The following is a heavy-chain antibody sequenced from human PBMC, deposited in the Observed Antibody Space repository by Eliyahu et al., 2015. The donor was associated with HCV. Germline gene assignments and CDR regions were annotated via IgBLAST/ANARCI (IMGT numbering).Heavy chain of an antibody. V-gene: IGHV4-59*01. D-gene: IGHD6-19*01. CDR1: GGSISSYS. J-gene: IGHJ5*02. CDR3: ASGGGGIAVAGTGGWFDP. CDR2: IHYSGXT. Sequence: QVQLQESGPGLVKPSETLSLTCTVXGGSISSYSWXWIRQPPGKGLQWIGYIHYSGXTHYSPSLKSRDTVSVDTSRNQFSLKLSSVTAADXAVYYCASGGGGIAVAGTGGWFDPWGQGTLVTVSS.